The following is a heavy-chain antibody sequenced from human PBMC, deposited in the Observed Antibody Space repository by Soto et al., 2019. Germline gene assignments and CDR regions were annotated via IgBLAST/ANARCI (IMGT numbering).Heavy chain of an antibody. Sequence: PSETLSLTCTVSGDSISSINNYWSWIRQPPGKGLEWIGYIHNSGNTYHNPSLRSRPIISVDTSKNQFSLRVTSVTAADTAVYYCGRAHRDLQQLVHYYNSMHVWGQGTTGTVS. D-gene: IGHD6-13*01. J-gene: IGHJ6*02. CDR3: GRAHRDLQQLVHYYNSMHV. CDR2: IHNSGNT. V-gene: IGHV4-30-4*01. CDR1: GDSISSINNY.